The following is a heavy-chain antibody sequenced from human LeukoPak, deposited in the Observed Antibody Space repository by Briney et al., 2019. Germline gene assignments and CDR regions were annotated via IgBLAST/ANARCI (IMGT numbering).Heavy chain of an antibody. CDR3: ARGRYDYVWGSYRALDAFDI. CDR1: GGTFSSYA. V-gene: IGHV1-18*01. D-gene: IGHD3-16*02. Sequence: ASVKVSCKASGGTFSSYAISWVRQAPGQGLEWMGWISAYNGNTNYAQKLQGRVTMTTDTSTSTAYMELRSLRSDDTAVYYCARGRYDYVWGSYRALDAFDIWGQGTMVTVSS. CDR2: ISAYNGNT. J-gene: IGHJ3*02.